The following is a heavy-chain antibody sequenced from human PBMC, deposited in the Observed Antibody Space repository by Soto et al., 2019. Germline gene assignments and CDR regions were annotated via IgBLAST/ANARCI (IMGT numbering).Heavy chain of an antibody. V-gene: IGHV3-23*01. CDR2: ISGSGRRT. CDR1: GFTFNNYA. J-gene: IGHJ5*02. Sequence: EVQLLESGGGLVQPGGSLRLSCGASGFTFNNYAMSWVRQAPGKGLEWVSAISGSGRRTYYADSVKGRFTISRDNSNNPLYLQMNSLRAEDTAVYFCAKDGGGAPIFGVVNNWFDPWGQGTLVTVSS. D-gene: IGHD3-3*01. CDR3: AKDGGGAPIFGVVNNWFDP.